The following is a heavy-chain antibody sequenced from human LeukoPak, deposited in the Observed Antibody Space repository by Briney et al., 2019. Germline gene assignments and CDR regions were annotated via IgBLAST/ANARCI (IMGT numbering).Heavy chain of an antibody. Sequence: NPSQTLSLTCTVSGGSISSGSYYWSWIRQPAGKGLEWIGRIYTSGSTNYNPSLKSRVTISVDTSKNQFSLKLSSVTAADTVVYYCARGGSGWDAFDIWGQGTMVTVSS. CDR3: ARGGSGWDAFDI. J-gene: IGHJ3*02. CDR1: GGSISSGSYY. CDR2: IYTSGST. D-gene: IGHD6-19*01. V-gene: IGHV4-61*02.